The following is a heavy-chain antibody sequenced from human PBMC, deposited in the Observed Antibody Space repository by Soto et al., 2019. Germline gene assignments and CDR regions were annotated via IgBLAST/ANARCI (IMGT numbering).Heavy chain of an antibody. Sequence: QVQLVESGGGVVQPGRSLRLSCAASGFTFSSYGMHWVRQAPGKGLEWVAVISYDGSNKYYADSVKGRFTISRDNSKNTLYLQMNSLRAEDTAVYYCAKLQAVVAAPFDYWGQGTLVTVSS. D-gene: IGHD3-22*01. J-gene: IGHJ4*02. CDR1: GFTFSSYG. CDR3: AKLQAVVAAPFDY. V-gene: IGHV3-30*18. CDR2: ISYDGSNK.